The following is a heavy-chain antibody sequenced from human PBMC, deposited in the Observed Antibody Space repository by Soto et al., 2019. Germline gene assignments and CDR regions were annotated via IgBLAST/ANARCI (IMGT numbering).Heavy chain of an antibody. Sequence: QVQLQESGPGLVKPSETLSLTCTVSGGSISSYYWSWIRQPPGKGLEWIGYIYYSGSTNYNPSLKSRVTISVXXSXNXXSLKLSSVTAADTAVYYCASTQTSFRYSSGYPLDYWGQGTLVTVSS. V-gene: IGHV4-59*08. D-gene: IGHD3-22*01. CDR2: IYYSGST. J-gene: IGHJ4*02. CDR1: GGSISSYY. CDR3: ASTQTSFRYSSGYPLDY.